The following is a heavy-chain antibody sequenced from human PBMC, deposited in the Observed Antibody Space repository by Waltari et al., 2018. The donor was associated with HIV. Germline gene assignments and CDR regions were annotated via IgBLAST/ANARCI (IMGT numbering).Heavy chain of an antibody. CDR1: GFSLNTSGMC. CDR3: ARSPPYYDVLTGYDYYYSMDV. Sequence: QVTLRESGPALVKPTETLTLTCTFSGFSLNTSGMCVSWIRQSPGKALEWLALIDWDDDKYYNTSLKTRLTIAKDTSKNQVVLTVTNMDPVDTATYYCARSPPYYDVLTGYDYYYSMDVWGQGTTVTVSS. V-gene: IGHV2-70*01. D-gene: IGHD3-9*01. J-gene: IGHJ6*03. CDR2: IDWDDDK.